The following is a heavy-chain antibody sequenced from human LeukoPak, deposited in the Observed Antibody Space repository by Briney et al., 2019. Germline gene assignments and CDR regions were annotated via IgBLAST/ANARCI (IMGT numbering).Heavy chain of an antibody. D-gene: IGHD6-13*01. J-gene: IGHJ3*02. CDR2: ISWNSGSI. CDR3: AKAPPYSSSWYDAFDI. CDR1: GFTFDDYA. V-gene: IGHV3-9*03. Sequence: GGSLRLSCAASGFTFDDYAMHWVRQAPGKGLEWVSGISWNSGSIGYADSVKGRFTISRDNAKNSLYLQMNSLRAENMALYYCAKAPPYSSSWYDAFDIWGQGTMVAVSS.